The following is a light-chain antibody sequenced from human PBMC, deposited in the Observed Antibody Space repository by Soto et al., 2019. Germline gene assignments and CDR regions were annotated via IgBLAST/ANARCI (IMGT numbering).Light chain of an antibody. CDR1: QSVVSY. CDR3: QQYNNWPLT. CDR2: GAS. Sequence: EIVMTQSPATLSVSPGERAPLSFRASQSVVSYLAWYQQKPGQTPRLLIFGASARATGIPARFSGSGSGTEFTLTISSLQSEDFAVYYCQQYNNWPLTFGQGTKVDIK. J-gene: IGKJ1*01. V-gene: IGKV3-15*01.